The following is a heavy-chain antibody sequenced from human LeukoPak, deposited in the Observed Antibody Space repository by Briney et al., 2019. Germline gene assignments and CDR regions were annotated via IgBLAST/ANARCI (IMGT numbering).Heavy chain of an antibody. Sequence: GASVKVSCKASGGTFSSYAISWVRQAPGQGLEWMGIINPSGGSTSYAQKFQGRVTMTRDTSTSTVYMELSSLRSEDTAVYYCARDLGSPGDYWGQGTLVTVSS. CDR3: ARDLGSPGDY. V-gene: IGHV1-46*01. J-gene: IGHJ4*02. CDR1: GGTFSSYA. CDR2: INPSGGST. D-gene: IGHD2-15*01.